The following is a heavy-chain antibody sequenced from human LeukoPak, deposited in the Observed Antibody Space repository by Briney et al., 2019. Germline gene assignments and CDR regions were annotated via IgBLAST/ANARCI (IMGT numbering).Heavy chain of an antibody. V-gene: IGHV1-8*03. CDR3: ARGGIAAAGTVVYYYYMDV. Sequence: ASVKVSCKASGYTFTSYDINWVRQATGQGLEWMGWMNPNSGNTGYAQKFQGRVTITRNTSISTAYMELSSLRSEDTAVYYCARGGIAAAGTVVYYYYMDVWGKGTTVTVSS. J-gene: IGHJ6*03. CDR2: MNPNSGNT. D-gene: IGHD6-13*01. CDR1: GYTFTSYD.